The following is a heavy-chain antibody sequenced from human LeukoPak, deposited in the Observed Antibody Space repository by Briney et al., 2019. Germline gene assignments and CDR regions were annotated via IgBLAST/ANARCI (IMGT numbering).Heavy chain of an antibody. D-gene: IGHD4-23*01. CDR3: ARGGYYGGNSDY. J-gene: IGHJ4*02. Sequence: PSETLSLTCTVSGGSIRSYYWTWIRQAPGKGLEWIGYVYDSGSTNYNPSLKSRVTISVDTSKNQFSLKLSSVTAADTAVYYCARGGYYGGNSDYWGQGTLVTVSS. CDR2: VYDSGST. V-gene: IGHV4-59*01. CDR1: GGSIRSYY.